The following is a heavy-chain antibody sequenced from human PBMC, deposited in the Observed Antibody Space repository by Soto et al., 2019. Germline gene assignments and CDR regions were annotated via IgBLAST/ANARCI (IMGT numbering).Heavy chain of an antibody. Sequence: PSETLSLTCTVSGGSISSSSYYWGWIRQPPGKGLEWIGSIYYSGSTYYNPSLKSRVTISVDTSKNQFSLKLSSVTAADTAVYYCAREGRLIVDYWGQGTLVPVSS. D-gene: IGHD2-8*01. V-gene: IGHV4-39*02. CDR1: GGSISSSSYY. J-gene: IGHJ4*02. CDR3: AREGRLIVDY. CDR2: IYYSGST.